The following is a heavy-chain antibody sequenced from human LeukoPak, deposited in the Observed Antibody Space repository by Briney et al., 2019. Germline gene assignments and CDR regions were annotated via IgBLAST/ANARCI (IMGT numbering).Heavy chain of an antibody. V-gene: IGHV1-18*01. CDR1: GYTFTSYG. CDR3: ARAPSYSSSWYDGGFNWFDP. Sequence: ASAKVSCKASGYTFTSYGISWVRQAPGQGLEWMGWISACNGNTNYAQKLQGRVTMTTDTSTSTAYMELRSLRSDDTAVYYCARAPSYSSSWYDGGFNWFDPWGQGTLVTVSS. J-gene: IGHJ5*02. D-gene: IGHD6-13*01. CDR2: ISACNGNT.